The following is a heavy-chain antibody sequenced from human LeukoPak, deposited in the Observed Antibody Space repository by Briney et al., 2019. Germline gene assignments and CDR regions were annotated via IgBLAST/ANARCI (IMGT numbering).Heavy chain of an antibody. V-gene: IGHV4-34*01. CDR3: ARGRIVVVPAAMSFRRGWFDP. CDR1: GGSFSGYY. Sequence: SETLSLTCAVYGGSFSGYYWSWIRQPPGKGLEWIGEINHSGSTNYNPSLKSRVTISVDTSKNQFSLKLSSVSAADTAVYYCARGRIVVVPAAMSFRRGWFDPWGQGTLVTVSS. D-gene: IGHD2-2*01. CDR2: INHSGST. J-gene: IGHJ5*02.